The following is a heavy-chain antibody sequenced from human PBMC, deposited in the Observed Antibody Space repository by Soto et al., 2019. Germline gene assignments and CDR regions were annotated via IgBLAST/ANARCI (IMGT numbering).Heavy chain of an antibody. CDR3: ARADRPYYYDSSGSTFDY. CDR1: GFTFSSYS. Sequence: GGSLRLSCAASGFTFSSYSMNWVRQAPGKGLEWVSSISSSSSYIYYADSVKGRFTISRDNAKNSLYLQMNSLRAEDTAVYYCARADRPYYYDSSGSTFDYWGQGTLVTVSS. J-gene: IGHJ4*02. CDR2: ISSSSSYI. D-gene: IGHD3-22*01. V-gene: IGHV3-21*01.